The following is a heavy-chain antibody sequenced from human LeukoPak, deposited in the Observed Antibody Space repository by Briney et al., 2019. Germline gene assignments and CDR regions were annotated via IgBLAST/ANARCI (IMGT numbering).Heavy chain of an antibody. V-gene: IGHV4-59*08. J-gene: IGHJ5*02. Sequence: SETLSLTCTVSGGSISNYYWSWIRQPPGKGLEWIGYIYYSGSTYYNPSLRSRVTISVDTSKNQFSLKLSSVTATDTAVYYCASLKLVAAGVYWFDPWGQGTLVTVSS. CDR2: IYYSGST. CDR3: ASLKLVAAGVYWFDP. D-gene: IGHD6-19*01. CDR1: GGSISNYY.